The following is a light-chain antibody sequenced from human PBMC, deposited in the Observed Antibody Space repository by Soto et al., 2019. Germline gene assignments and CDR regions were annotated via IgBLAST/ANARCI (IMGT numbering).Light chain of an antibody. CDR2: KAS. V-gene: IGKV1-5*03. CDR1: QSISSW. J-gene: IGKJ1*01. Sequence: DIQMTQCPSTLSASVGDRVTITCRASQSISSWLAWYQQKPGKAPRLLIYKASSLESGVPSRFSGSGSGTEFTLTISSLQPDDFATYYCQQYNSYWTCGQGTKVEI. CDR3: QQYNSYWT.